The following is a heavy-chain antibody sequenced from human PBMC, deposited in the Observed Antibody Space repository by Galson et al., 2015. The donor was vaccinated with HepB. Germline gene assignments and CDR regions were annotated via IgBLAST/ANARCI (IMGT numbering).Heavy chain of an antibody. D-gene: IGHD3-10*01. CDR2: INHSGST. CDR3: ARIGNYYGSGSYRH. J-gene: IGHJ4*02. Sequence: ETLSLTCAVYGGSFSGYYWSWIRQPPGKGLEWIGEINHSGSTNYNPSLKSRVTISVDTSKNQFSLKLSSVTAADTAVYYCARIGNYYGSGSYRHWGQGTLVTVSS. V-gene: IGHV4-34*01. CDR1: GGSFSGYY.